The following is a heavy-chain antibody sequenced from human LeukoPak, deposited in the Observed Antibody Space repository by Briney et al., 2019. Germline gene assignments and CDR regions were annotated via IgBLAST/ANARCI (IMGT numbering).Heavy chain of an antibody. V-gene: IGHV3-30*01. CDR1: GFTFSSYA. D-gene: IGHD5/OR15-5a*01. CDR3: ARGNIVSTITEVDY. CDR2: ISYDGSNK. J-gene: IGHJ4*02. Sequence: GGSLRLSCAASGFTFSSYAMHWVRQAPGKGLEWVAVISYDGSNKYYADSVKGRFTISRDNSKNTLYLQMNSLRSEHTAVYYCARGNIVSTITEVDYWGQGTLVTVSS.